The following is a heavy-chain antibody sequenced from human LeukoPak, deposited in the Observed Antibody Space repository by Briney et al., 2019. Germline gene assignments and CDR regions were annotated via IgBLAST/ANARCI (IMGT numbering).Heavy chain of an antibody. CDR3: AREGFLDY. D-gene: IGHD3-3*01. V-gene: IGHV3-7*01. Sequence: GGSLRLSCAASGFTFRSYWMSWVRQAPGKGLEWVANIKRDGSQKNYVDSVKGRFTISRDNAKNSLYLQMNSLRAEDTAVYYCAREGFLDYWGQGTLVTVSS. CDR2: IKRDGSQK. J-gene: IGHJ4*02. CDR1: GFTFRSYW.